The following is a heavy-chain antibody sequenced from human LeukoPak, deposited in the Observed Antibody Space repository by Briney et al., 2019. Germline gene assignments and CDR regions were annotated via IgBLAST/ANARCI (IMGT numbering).Heavy chain of an antibody. J-gene: IGHJ4*02. D-gene: IGHD5-12*01. CDR3: AKGNSGHNSGYYYHFFDY. V-gene: IGHV3-23*01. CDR1: GFTFNTYA. Sequence: GGSLRLSCAASGFTFNTYAMSWVRQAPGKGLEWVSSIGGGGGTYYADSLKGRFTISRDNSKNTLYLQMNSLRAEDTAVYYCAKGNSGHNSGYYYHFFDYWGQGTLVTVSS. CDR2: IGGGGGT.